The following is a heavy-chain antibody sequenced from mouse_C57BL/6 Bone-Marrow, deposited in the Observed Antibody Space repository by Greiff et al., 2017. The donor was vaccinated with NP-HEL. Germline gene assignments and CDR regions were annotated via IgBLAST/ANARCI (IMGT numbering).Heavy chain of an antibody. V-gene: IGHV1-64*01. J-gene: IGHJ4*01. CDR3: ARESYSNYGGYAMDY. D-gene: IGHD2-5*01. CDR2: IHPNSGST. CDR1: GYTFTSYW. Sequence: QVQLQQPGAELVKPGASVKLSCKASGYTFTSYWMHWVKQRPGQGLEWIGMIHPNSGSTNYNEKFKSKATLTVDKSSSTAYMQLSSLTSEDSAVYYCARESYSNYGGYAMDYWGQGTSVTVSS.